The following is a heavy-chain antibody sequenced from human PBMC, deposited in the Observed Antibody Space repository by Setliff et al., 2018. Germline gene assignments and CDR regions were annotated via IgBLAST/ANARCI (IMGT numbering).Heavy chain of an antibody. CDR1: DDSTRNNNYF. V-gene: IGHV4-30-4*08. D-gene: IGHD1-26*01. CDR3: ARGTYPNSWARFDF. CDR2: MYHNGDT. Sequence: SETLSLTCAVSDDSTRNNNYFWAWIRQPPGKGLGWIGFMYHNGDTHYSPSLKSRVSLSVDTSKRQVSLKLNTATAADTAVYYCARGTYPNSWARFDFWGRGTLVTVSS. J-gene: IGHJ4*02.